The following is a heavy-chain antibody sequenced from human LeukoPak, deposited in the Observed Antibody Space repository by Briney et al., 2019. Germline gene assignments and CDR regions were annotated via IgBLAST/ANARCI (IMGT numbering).Heavy chain of an antibody. CDR1: GYTFTSYA. D-gene: IGHD3-10*01. V-gene: IGHV1-69*13. CDR2: IIPIFGTA. J-gene: IGHJ6*03. CDR3: ARVRGQYYYGSGSYWATMDV. Sequence: SVKVSCKASGYTFTSYAISWVRQAPGQGLEWMGGIIPIFGTANYAQKFQGRVTITVDESTSTAYMELSSLRSEDTAVYYCARVRGQYYYGSGSYWATMDVWGKGTTVTISS.